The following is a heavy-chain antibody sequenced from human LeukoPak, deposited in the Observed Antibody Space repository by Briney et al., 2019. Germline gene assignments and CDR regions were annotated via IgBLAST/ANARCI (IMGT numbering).Heavy chain of an antibody. D-gene: IGHD1-26*01. Sequence: SETLSLTCAAYGGSLSGYYWSWIRQPPGKGLEWIGEIDHSGSTKYNPSLKSRVTISVDTSKNQFSLKLNSVTAADTAVYYCARSRIGWFAPWGQGTLVTVSS. V-gene: IGHV4-34*01. CDR1: GGSLSGYY. CDR2: IDHSGST. J-gene: IGHJ5*02. CDR3: ARSRIGWFAP.